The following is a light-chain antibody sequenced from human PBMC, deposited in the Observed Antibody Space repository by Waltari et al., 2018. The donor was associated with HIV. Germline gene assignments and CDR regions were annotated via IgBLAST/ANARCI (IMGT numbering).Light chain of an antibody. Sequence: IVLTQYPGTLSLSPGERATLSGRASQSVSSSYLAWYQQKPGQAPRLLIYGASSRATGIPDRFSGSGSGTDFTLTISRLEPEDFAVYYCQQYGSSSLTFGGGTKVEIK. V-gene: IGKV3-20*01. CDR3: QQYGSSSLT. J-gene: IGKJ4*01. CDR2: GAS. CDR1: QSVSSSY.